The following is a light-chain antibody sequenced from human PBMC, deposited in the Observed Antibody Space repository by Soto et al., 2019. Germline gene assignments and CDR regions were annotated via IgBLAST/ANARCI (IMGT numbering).Light chain of an antibody. CDR3: SSFTTSSTLV. CDR1: SGDVGSFDS. V-gene: IGLV2-14*01. J-gene: IGLJ1*01. Sequence: QSALTQPASVSGSPGQPITISCTGTSGDVGSFDSVAWYQHNPGKAPKLMIYDVSNRPSGVSSRFSGSKSGNTASLSISGLQTEDEANYYCSSFTTSSTLVFGTGTKLTVL. CDR2: DVS.